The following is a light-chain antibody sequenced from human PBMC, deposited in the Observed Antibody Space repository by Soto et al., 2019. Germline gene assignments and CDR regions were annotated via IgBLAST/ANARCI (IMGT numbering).Light chain of an antibody. CDR3: GTWDSSLSAVV. CDR1: SSNVGNNY. V-gene: IGLV1-51*01. Sequence: QAVVTQPPSVSAAPGQKVTISCSGSSSNVGNNYVSWYQQLPGTAPKLLIYDNNKRASGIPDRFSGSKSGTSATLGITGLQTGDEGDYYCGTWDSSLSAVVFGGGTKVTVL. CDR2: DNN. J-gene: IGLJ3*02.